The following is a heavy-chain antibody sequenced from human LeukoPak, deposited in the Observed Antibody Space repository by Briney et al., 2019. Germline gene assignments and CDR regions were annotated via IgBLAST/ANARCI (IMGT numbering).Heavy chain of an antibody. Sequence: SGTLSLTCAVSGGSISSSNWWSWVRQPPGKGLEWIGEIYHSGSPNYNPSLKSRVTISVDKSQNQFSLKLSSVTAADTAVYYCARTNYVGPFDYWGQGTLVTVSS. D-gene: IGHD3-10*02. CDR3: ARTNYVGPFDY. CDR1: GGSISSSNW. V-gene: IGHV4-4*02. J-gene: IGHJ4*02. CDR2: IYHSGSP.